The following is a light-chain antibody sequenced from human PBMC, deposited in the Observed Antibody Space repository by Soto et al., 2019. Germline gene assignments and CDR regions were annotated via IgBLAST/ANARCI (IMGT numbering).Light chain of an antibody. V-gene: IGLV1-44*01. CDR2: TDD. CDR1: SSNIGSNS. Sequence: QSVLTQPTSASGNPGQTVTISCSGSSSNIGSNSAQWYQQLPGAAPKLLIYTDDQRPSGVPDRFSGSRSGTSASLDISGLQSEDEADYYCAAWDDSLSGVVFGGGTKVTVL. J-gene: IGLJ2*01. CDR3: AAWDDSLSGVV.